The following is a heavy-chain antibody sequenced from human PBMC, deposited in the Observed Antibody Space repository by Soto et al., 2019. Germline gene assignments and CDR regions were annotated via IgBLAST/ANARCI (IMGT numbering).Heavy chain of an antibody. Sequence: GSGPTLVNPTQTLTLTCTFSGFSLSTSGMCVSWIRQPPGKALEWLARIDWDDDKYYSTSLKTRLTISKDTSKNQVVLTMTNMDPVDTATYYCARILRGGPYYDFWSGRRKDYYYGMDVWGQGTTVTVSS. D-gene: IGHD3-3*01. J-gene: IGHJ6*02. V-gene: IGHV2-70*11. CDR2: IDWDDDK. CDR1: GFSLSTSGMC. CDR3: ARILRGGPYYDFWSGRRKDYYYGMDV.